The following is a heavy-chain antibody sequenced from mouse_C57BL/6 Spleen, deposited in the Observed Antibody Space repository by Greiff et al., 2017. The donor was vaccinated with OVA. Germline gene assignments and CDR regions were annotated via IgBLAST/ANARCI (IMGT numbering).Heavy chain of an antibody. CDR1: GYTFTSYW. Sequence: VQLQQPGAELVKPGASVKMSCKASGYTFTSYWITWVKQRPGQGLEWIGDIYPGGGSTNYNAKFKSKATLTVDTSSSTAYMQLSSLTSEVSAVYYCARSGYSNYSLGYWGQGTTLTVSA. CDR3: ARSGYSNYSLGY. V-gene: IGHV1-55*01. CDR2: IYPGGGST. D-gene: IGHD2-5*01. J-gene: IGHJ2*01.